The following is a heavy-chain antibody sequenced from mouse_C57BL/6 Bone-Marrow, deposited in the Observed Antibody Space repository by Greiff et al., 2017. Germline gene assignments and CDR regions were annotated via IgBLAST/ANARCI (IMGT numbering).Heavy chain of an antibody. Sequence: QVQLQQPGAELVKPGASVKLSCKASGYTFTNYWMHWVKQRPGQGLEWIGMMHPNGGSPDYNEKFKSEATLSVDKSSRTADMERSSLTSEDSAVYYCARSYDYDDYTMDYWGQGTAVTVSS. CDR2: MHPNGGSP. CDR1: GYTFTNYW. V-gene: IGHV1-64*01. J-gene: IGHJ4*01. D-gene: IGHD2-4*01. CDR3: ARSYDYDDYTMDY.